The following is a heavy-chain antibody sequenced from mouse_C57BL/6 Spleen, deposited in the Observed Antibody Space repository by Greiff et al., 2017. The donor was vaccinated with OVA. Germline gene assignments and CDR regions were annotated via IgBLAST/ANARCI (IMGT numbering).Heavy chain of an antibody. CDR3: ARGGTNWCFDV. Sequence: VQLQQSGAELVKPGASVKLSCKASGYTFTSYWMHWVKQRPGQGLEWIGMIHPNSGSTNYNEKFKSKATLTADKSSSTAYMQLSSLTSEDSAVYYCARGGTNWCFDVWGTGTTVTVSS. V-gene: IGHV1-64*01. J-gene: IGHJ1*03. D-gene: IGHD1-1*02. CDR2: IHPNSGST. CDR1: GYTFTSYW.